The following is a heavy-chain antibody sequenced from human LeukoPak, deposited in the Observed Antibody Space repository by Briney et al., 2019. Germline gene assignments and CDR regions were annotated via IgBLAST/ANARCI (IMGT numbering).Heavy chain of an antibody. CDR2: ISGSGGST. Sequence: GGSLRLSCAASGFTFSSYAMSWVRQAPGKGLEWVSAISGSGGSTYYADSVKGRFTTSKDNSKNTLYLQMNSLRAEDTAVYYCAKISYCGGDCYSNFADYWGQGTLVTVSS. CDR1: GFTFSSYA. D-gene: IGHD2-21*01. CDR3: AKISYCGGDCYSNFADY. V-gene: IGHV3-23*01. J-gene: IGHJ4*02.